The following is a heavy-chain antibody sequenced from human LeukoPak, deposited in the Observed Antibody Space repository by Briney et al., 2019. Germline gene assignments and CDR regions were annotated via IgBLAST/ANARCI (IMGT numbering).Heavy chain of an antibody. Sequence: GASVKVSCKASGYPFTGYYMHWVRQAPGQGVEWMGWIIPNSGGTKFAQKFQGRVTMTRDTSISTAYMEVSRLRSDDTAVYYCARGLGDSGYDYFDFWGQGTLVTVSS. J-gene: IGHJ4*02. CDR2: IIPNSGGT. CDR3: ARGLGDSGYDYFDF. V-gene: IGHV1-2*02. D-gene: IGHD5-12*01. CDR1: GYPFTGYY.